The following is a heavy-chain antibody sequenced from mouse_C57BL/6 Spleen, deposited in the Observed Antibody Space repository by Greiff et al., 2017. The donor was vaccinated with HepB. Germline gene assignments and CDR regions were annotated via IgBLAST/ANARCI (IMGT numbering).Heavy chain of an antibody. D-gene: IGHD4-1*01. CDR1: GFTFSDYG. Sequence: EVQLQQSGGGLVKPGGSLKLSCAASGFTFSDYGMHWVRQAPEKGLEWVAYISSGSSTIYYADTVKGRFTISRDNAKNTLFLQMTSLRSEDTAMYYCARLGNWDDYWGQGTTLTVSS. V-gene: IGHV5-17*01. CDR3: ARLGNWDDY. CDR2: ISSGSSTI. J-gene: IGHJ2*01.